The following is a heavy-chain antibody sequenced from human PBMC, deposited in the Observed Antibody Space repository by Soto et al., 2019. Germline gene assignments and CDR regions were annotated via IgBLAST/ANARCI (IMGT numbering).Heavy chain of an antibody. J-gene: IGHJ4*02. Sequence: QVQLVESGGGVVQPERSLRLSCAASGFTFSRQAMHWVRQAPGRGLEWVAVIWYHGIGKYYADSVKGRFTISRDNSKNTVYLQMNSLRGEDTAVYYCATGFLGLCTGGNCPLDYWGQGTLATVSS. CDR1: GFTFSRQA. V-gene: IGHV3-33*01. CDR2: IWYHGIGK. D-gene: IGHD2-15*01. CDR3: ATGFLGLCTGGNCPLDY.